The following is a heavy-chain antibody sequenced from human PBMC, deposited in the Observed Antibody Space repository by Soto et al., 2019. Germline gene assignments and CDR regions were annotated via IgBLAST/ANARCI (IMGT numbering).Heavy chain of an antibody. CDR2: IYYSGST. D-gene: IGHD6-19*01. Sequence: XETLSLTCTVAGCSISSYYWSWIRQPPGKGLEWIGYIYYSGSTNYNPSLKSRVTISVDTSKNHFSLKLSSVTAADTAVYYCARVVAVAGLNWFDHWGQGTLVTVSS. CDR1: GCSISSYY. V-gene: IGHV4-59*01. CDR3: ARVVAVAGLNWFDH. J-gene: IGHJ5*02.